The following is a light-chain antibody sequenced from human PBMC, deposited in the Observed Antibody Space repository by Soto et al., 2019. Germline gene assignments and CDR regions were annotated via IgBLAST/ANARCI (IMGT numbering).Light chain of an antibody. CDR2: EVS. J-gene: IGLJ1*01. CDR3: SSYTSSSTLV. V-gene: IGLV2-14*01. CDR1: SSDVGGYNY. Sequence: QSALTQHASVSGSPGQSITISCTGTSSDVGGYNYVSWYQQHPGKAPKLMIYEVSNRPSGVSNRFSGSKSGNTASLTISGLQAEDEADYYCSSYTSSSTLVFGNGTKVAVL.